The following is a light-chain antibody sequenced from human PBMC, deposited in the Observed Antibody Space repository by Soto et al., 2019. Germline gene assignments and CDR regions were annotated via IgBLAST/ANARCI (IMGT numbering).Light chain of an antibody. Sequence: QPVLTQSSSASASLGSSVSLTCTLSSGHSSYIIAWHQQQPGKAPRYLMKLEGSGSYNKVSGVPDRFSGSSSGADRYLTISNLQFEDEADYYCETWDSNTYVFGTGTKLTVL. CDR3: ETWDSNTYV. J-gene: IGLJ1*01. CDR2: LEGSGSY. V-gene: IGLV4-60*02. CDR1: SGHSSYI.